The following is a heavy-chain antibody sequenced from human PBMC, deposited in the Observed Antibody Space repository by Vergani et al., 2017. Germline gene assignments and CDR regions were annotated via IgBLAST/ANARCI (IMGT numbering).Heavy chain of an antibody. J-gene: IGHJ5*02. Sequence: QVQLVQSGAEVKKPGASVKVSCKVSGYTLTELSMHWVRQAPGKGLEWMGGFDPEDGETIYAQKFQGRVTMTEETSTDTAYMELSSLRSEDTAVYYCATAQDYYDSSGYYVGRGWFDPWGQGTLVTVSS. D-gene: IGHD3-22*01. CDR1: GYTLTELS. V-gene: IGHV1-24*01. CDR3: ATAQDYYDSSGYYVGRGWFDP. CDR2: FDPEDGET.